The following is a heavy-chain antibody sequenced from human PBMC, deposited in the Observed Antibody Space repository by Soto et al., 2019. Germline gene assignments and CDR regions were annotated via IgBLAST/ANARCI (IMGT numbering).Heavy chain of an antibody. J-gene: IGHJ4*02. V-gene: IGHV3-23*01. CDR2: ISGSGGST. D-gene: IGHD6-19*01. CDR1: GFTFSSYA. CDR3: AYSIAVAGRVRFDY. Sequence: EVQLLESGGGLVQPGGSLRLSCAASGFTFSSYAMSWVRQAPGKGLEWVSAISGSGGSTYYADSVKGRFTISRDNFKNTLYLQMNSLRAEDTAVYYCAYSIAVAGRVRFDYWGQGTLVTVSS.